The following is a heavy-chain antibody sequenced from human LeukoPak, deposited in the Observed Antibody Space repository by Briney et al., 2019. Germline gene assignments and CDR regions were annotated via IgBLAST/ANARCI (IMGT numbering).Heavy chain of an antibody. J-gene: IGHJ4*02. CDR2: INPSGGST. Sequence: GASVKVSCKASGYTFTSYYMHWVRQAPGQGLEWMRIINPSGGSTSYAQKFQGRVTMTRDMSTSTVYMELSSLRSEDTAVYYCARDLPYCGGDCYLDYWGQGTLVTVSS. CDR3: ARDLPYCGGDCYLDY. V-gene: IGHV1-46*01. CDR1: GYTFTSYY. D-gene: IGHD2-21*02.